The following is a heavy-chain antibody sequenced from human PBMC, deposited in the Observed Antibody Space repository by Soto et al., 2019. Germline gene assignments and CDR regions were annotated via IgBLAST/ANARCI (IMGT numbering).Heavy chain of an antibody. CDR2: IYYSGST. D-gene: IGHD1-7*01. CDR1: GGSISSGGYY. CDR3: ARSITGTTFAFDI. J-gene: IGHJ3*02. V-gene: IGHV4-31*03. Sequence: SETLSLTCTVSGGSISSGGYYWSWIRQHPGKGLEWIGYIYYSGSTYYNPSLKIRVTISVDTSKNQFSLKLSSVTAADTAVYYCARSITGTTFAFDIWGQGTMVT.